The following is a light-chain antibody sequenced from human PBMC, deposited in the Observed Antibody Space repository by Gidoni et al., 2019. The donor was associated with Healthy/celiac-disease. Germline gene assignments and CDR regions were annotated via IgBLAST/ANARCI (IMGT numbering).Light chain of an antibody. CDR3: QQLNSYRLIT. CDR1: QGIISY. V-gene: IGKV1-9*01. CDR2: AAS. Sequence: DIQLTQSLSFLSASVGDRVTITCRASQGIISYLAWYQQKPGKAPKLLIYAASTLQSGVPSRFSGSGSGTEFTLTISSLQPEDCATYYCQQLNSYRLITFGQGTRLEIK. J-gene: IGKJ5*01.